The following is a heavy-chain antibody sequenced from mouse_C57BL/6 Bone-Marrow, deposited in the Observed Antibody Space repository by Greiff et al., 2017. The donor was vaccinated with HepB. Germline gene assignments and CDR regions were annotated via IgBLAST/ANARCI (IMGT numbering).Heavy chain of an antibody. Sequence: QVQLQQPGAELVKPGASVKLSCKASGYTFTSYWMHWVKQRPGQGLEWIGMIHPNSGSTNYNEKFKRKATLTVDKASSTAYMQLSSLTSEDSAVYYCARGYYGSSYYWYFDVWGTGTTVTVSS. CDR2: IHPNSGST. V-gene: IGHV1-64*01. CDR3: ARGYYGSSYYWYFDV. CDR1: GYTFTSYW. J-gene: IGHJ1*03. D-gene: IGHD1-1*01.